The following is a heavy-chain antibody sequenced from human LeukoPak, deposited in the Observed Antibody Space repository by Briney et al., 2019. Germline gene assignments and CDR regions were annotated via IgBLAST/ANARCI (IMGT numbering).Heavy chain of an antibody. CDR1: GFTFSSYG. J-gene: IGHJ6*03. CDR3: ARVLRYCSGGNCYSGGLGYMDV. D-gene: IGHD2-15*01. CDR2: IRYDESNK. V-gene: IGHV3-30*02. Sequence: GGSLRLSCAASGFTFSSYGMHWVRQAPGKGLEWVAFIRYDESNKYYADSVKGRFTISRDNAKNSLFLQMNSLRAEDTAVYYCARVLRYCSGGNCYSGGLGYMDVWGKGTTVTISS.